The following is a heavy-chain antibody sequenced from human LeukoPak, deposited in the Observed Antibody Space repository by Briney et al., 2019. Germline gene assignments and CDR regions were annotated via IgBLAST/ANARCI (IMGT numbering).Heavy chain of an antibody. V-gene: IGHV1-69*13. CDR3: ASSWHKSYYYYYYMDV. J-gene: IGHJ6*03. D-gene: IGHD6-13*01. CDR1: GGTFSSYA. Sequence: SVKVSCKASGGTFSSYAISWVRQAPGQGLEWMGGIIPIFGTANYAQKFQGRVTITADESTSTAYMELSSLRSEDTAVYYCASSWHKSYYYYYYMDVWGKGTTVTISS. CDR2: IIPIFGTA.